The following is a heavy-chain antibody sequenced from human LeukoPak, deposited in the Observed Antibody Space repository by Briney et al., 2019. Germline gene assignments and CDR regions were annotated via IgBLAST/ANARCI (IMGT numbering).Heavy chain of an antibody. CDR1: GFTLSNYA. V-gene: IGHV3-23*01. CDR2: ISGSRSST. Sequence: GGPLRLSCVVSGFTLSNYAMSCLPQAPGKGLEWGSAISGSRSSTYYADSVKGRFTITRDNSKNTLYLQMNSLRAEDTAVYYCAKQKAVAAGSFDRWGQGTLVTVSS. J-gene: IGHJ4*02. D-gene: IGHD6-13*01. CDR3: AKQKAVAAGSFDR.